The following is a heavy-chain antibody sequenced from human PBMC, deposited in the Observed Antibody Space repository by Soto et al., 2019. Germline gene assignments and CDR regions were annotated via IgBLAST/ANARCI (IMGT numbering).Heavy chain of an antibody. J-gene: IGHJ4*02. CDR3: AKETETMVRGVIPFRYFDY. Sequence: GGSLRLSCPASGFTYSTYTMHGVRQAPGKGRGWVAVISYDGKNKFYPDSVKGRFTTSRDSTKQTLYLQMNSLRAEETAVYYCAKETETMVRGVIPFRYFDYWGQGTLVTVSS. CDR1: GFTYSTYT. D-gene: IGHD3-10*01. V-gene: IGHV3-30*04. CDR2: ISYDGKNK.